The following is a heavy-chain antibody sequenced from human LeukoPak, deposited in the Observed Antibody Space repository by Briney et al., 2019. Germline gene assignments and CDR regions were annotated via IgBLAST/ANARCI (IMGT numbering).Heavy chain of an antibody. CDR1: GGSSSGYY. D-gene: IGHD2-2*01. CDR3: ARGFVGCSSTSCSRSMAHY. V-gene: IGHV4-34*01. J-gene: IGHJ4*02. CDR2: INHSGST. Sequence: SETLSLTCAVYGGSSSGYYWSWIRQPPGKGLEWIGEINHSGSTNYNPSLKSRVTISVDTSKNQFSLKLSSVTAADTAVYYCARGFVGCSSTSCSRSMAHYWGQGTLVTVSS.